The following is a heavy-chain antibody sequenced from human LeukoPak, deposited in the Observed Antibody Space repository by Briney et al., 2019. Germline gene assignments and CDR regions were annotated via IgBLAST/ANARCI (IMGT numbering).Heavy chain of an antibody. V-gene: IGHV3-23*01. CDR1: GFTFTNFG. CDR2: VWGGGGST. J-gene: IGHJ4*02. D-gene: IGHD3-22*01. CDR3: AKEKNSGYYYHFDY. Sequence: ESGGSLRLSCAASGFTFTNFGMSWVRKGQGKGLERVSAVWGGGGSTLYADSVTGRFTIPRDNSKNTVYLQMNSLRAEDTAVYYCAKEKNSGYYYHFDYWGQGTLVTVSS.